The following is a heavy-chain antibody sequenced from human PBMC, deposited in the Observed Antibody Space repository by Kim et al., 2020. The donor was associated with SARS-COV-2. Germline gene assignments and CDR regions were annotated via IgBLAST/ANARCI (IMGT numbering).Heavy chain of an antibody. V-gene: IGHV3-23*01. J-gene: IGHJ3*01. CDR1: GFSFSSYA. Sequence: GGSLRLSCAASGFSFSSYAMSWVRQAPGKGLEWVSVISDGGGSTDYADSVRGRFTISRDNSKSTLYLQMESLRAEDTAVYFCAKGGYYDRSGYQLRAFDVLGQGTMVTVSS. CDR3: AKGGYYDRSGYQLRAFDV. CDR2: ISDGGGST. D-gene: IGHD3-22*01.